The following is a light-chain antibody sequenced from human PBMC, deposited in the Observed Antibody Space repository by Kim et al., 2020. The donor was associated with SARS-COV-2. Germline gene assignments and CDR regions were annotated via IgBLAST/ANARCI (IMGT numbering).Light chain of an antibody. CDR2: DAS. V-gene: IGKV3-11*01. J-gene: IGKJ2*03. Sequence: LSPVEHAPLSCRASQSVSSYVAWYQQKPGQAPRLLIYDASNRATGIPARFSGSGSGTDFTLTISSLEPEDFAVYYCQQRSNWPPYSFGQGTKLEIK. CDR1: QSVSSY. CDR3: QQRSNWPPYS.